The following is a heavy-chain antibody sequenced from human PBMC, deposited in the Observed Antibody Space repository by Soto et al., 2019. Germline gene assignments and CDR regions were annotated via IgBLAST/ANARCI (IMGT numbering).Heavy chain of an antibody. Sequence: QVQLVQSGAEVKKPGASVKVSCKASGYTFTSYAISWVRQAPGQGLEWMGWISAYNGNKNYAQNLQGRVTMTTDTPTSTAYMELRGLRSDDTAVYYCARDSPPIASWGQGTLVTVSS. CDR1: GYTFTSYA. CDR3: ARDSPPIAS. D-gene: IGHD3-3*02. V-gene: IGHV1-18*01. CDR2: ISAYNGNK. J-gene: IGHJ5*02.